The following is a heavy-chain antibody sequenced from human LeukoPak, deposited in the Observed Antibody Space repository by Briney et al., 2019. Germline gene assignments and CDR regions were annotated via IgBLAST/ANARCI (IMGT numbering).Heavy chain of an antibody. D-gene: IGHD5-12*01. Sequence: PSEALSLTCAVYGGSFSGYYWSWIRQPPGKGLEWIGEINHSGSTNYNPSLKSRVTISVGTSKNQFSLKLSSVTAADTAVYYCARGASIAATNYTVDYWGQGTLVTVSS. V-gene: IGHV4-34*01. CDR1: GGSFSGYY. J-gene: IGHJ4*02. CDR3: ARGASIAATNYTVDY. CDR2: INHSGST.